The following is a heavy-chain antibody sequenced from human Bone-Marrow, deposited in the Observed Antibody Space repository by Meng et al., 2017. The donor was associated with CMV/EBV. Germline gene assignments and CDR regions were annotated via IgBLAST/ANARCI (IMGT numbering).Heavy chain of an antibody. CDR1: GFTVSSNY. CDR3: ASCGRDVVVLAVPVGAFDI. CDR2: IYSGGST. Sequence: GESLKISCAASGFTVSSNYMSWVRQAPGKGLEWGSVIYSGGSTYYADSVKGRFTIPRDNSKNTLYLQMNSLRAEDTAVYYCASCGRDVVVLAVPVGAFDIWGQGTMVTVSS. V-gene: IGHV3-53*01. J-gene: IGHJ3*02. D-gene: IGHD2-2*01.